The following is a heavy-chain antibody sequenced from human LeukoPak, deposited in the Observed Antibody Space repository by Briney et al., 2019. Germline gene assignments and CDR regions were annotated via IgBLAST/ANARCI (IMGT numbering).Heavy chain of an antibody. Sequence: SETLSLTCTVSGYSITTGYYWGWLRQSPGTGLEWIGSISHSATTYYNPSLKSRVTIFLDTSKNQSSLKLTSVTAADTAAYYCARVPGSAYHYMDVWGKGAMVTVSS. CDR3: ARVPGSAYHYMDV. CDR2: ISHSATT. D-gene: IGHD3-10*01. J-gene: IGHJ6*03. CDR1: GYSITTGYY. V-gene: IGHV4-38-2*02.